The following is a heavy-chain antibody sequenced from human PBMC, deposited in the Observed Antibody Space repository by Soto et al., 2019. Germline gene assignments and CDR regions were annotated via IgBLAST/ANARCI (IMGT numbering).Heavy chain of an antibody. Sequence: EVQLLESGGGLVQPGGSLRLSCAASGVTFSSYAMSWVRQAPGKGLEWVSGLSDSGDDTSYADSVKRRFTISRDNSQNTLYLQMNSLRVEDTAVYYCARDACGMGSFDYWGQGTLVTVSS. CDR1: GVTFSSYA. J-gene: IGHJ4*02. CDR3: ARDACGMGSFDY. D-gene: IGHD3-16*01. V-gene: IGHV3-23*01. CDR2: LSDSGDDT.